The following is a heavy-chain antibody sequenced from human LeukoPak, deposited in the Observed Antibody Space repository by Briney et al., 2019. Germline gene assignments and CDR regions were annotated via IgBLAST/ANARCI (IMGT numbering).Heavy chain of an antibody. CDR3: ARDDWGSAAFDI. CDR1: GYTFTSYD. CDR2: MNPNSGNT. J-gene: IGHJ3*02. D-gene: IGHD7-27*01. V-gene: IGHV1-8*03. Sequence: ASVKVSCKASGYTFTSYDINWVRQATGQGLEWMGWMNPNSGNTGYAQKFQGRVTITRNTSISTAYMELSSLRSEDTAVYYCARDDWGSAAFDIWGQGTMVTVSS.